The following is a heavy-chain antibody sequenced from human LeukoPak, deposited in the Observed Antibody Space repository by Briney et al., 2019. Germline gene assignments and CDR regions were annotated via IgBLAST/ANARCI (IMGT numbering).Heavy chain of an antibody. D-gene: IGHD3-3*01. V-gene: IGHV4-59*01. CDR3: ARMEGYYYMDV. J-gene: IGHJ6*03. CDR1: GGSISSYY. CDR2: IYYSGST. Sequence: PSETLSLTCTVSGGSISSYYWSWIRQPPGKGLEWIGYIYYSGSTNYNPSLKSRVTISVDTSKNQFSLKLSSVTAADTAVYYCARMEGYYYMDVWGKGTTVTISS.